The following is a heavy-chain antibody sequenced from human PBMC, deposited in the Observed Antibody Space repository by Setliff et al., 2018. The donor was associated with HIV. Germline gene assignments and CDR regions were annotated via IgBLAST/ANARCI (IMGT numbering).Heavy chain of an antibody. D-gene: IGHD3-16*02. J-gene: IGHJ6*03. CDR2: ISHDGGNK. CDR3: AKDLRSYRCSIASCSHMDV. CDR1: GFTISYYG. V-gene: IGHV3-30*18. Sequence: PGGSLRLSCVASGFTISYYGMYWVRQAPGKGLEWVAVISHDGGNKYYADSVKGRFTISGDNSKNTLYLQMNSLRSEDAAVYYCAKDLRSYRCSIASCSHMDVWGKGTTVTVSS.